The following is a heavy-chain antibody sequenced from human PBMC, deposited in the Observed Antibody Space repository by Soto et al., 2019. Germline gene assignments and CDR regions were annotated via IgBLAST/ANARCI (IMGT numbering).Heavy chain of an antibody. Sequence: XSVKGSWEASGYTFTGNDMHWGRQAPGQGLEWMGWINPNSGGTNYAQKFQGRVTMTRDTSISTAYMELRRLRSDDTAVYYCARDYYYDSSGNYYFDYWGQGTLVTVSS. D-gene: IGHD3-22*01. CDR3: ARDYYYDSSGNYYFDY. CDR2: INPNSGGT. J-gene: IGHJ4*02. CDR1: GYTFTGND. V-gene: IGHV1-2*02.